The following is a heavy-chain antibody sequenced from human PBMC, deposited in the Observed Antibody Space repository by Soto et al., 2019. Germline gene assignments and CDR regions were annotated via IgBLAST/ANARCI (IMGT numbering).Heavy chain of an antibody. CDR2: IYHSGST. CDR3: AXNHPGYCSGGSCYYGHY. CDR1: GGSISSGGYS. J-gene: IGHJ4*02. V-gene: IGHV4-30-2*01. Sequence: PSETLSLTCAVSGGSISSGGYSWSWIRQPPGKGLEWIGYIYHSGSTYYNPSLKSRVTISVDRSKNQFSLKLSSVTAADTAVYYCAXNHPGYCSGGSCYYGHYWGRGTLVTVSS. D-gene: IGHD2-15*01.